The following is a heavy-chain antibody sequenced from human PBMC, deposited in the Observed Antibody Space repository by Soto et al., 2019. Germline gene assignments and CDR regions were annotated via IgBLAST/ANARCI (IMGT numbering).Heavy chain of an antibody. CDR1: GFTFSSYA. V-gene: IGHV3-23*01. D-gene: IGHD2-8*01. CDR2: ISGSGDDR. Sequence: EVQLLESGGGLVQPGGSLRLSCAASGFTFSSYAMSWVRQAPGKGLEWVSTISGSGDDRYYADSVKGRFTISRDSSKNTRYLQMNSLRAEDTALYYCAREGVDYYGMDVWGQGTTVTVSS. CDR3: AREGVDYYGMDV. J-gene: IGHJ6*02.